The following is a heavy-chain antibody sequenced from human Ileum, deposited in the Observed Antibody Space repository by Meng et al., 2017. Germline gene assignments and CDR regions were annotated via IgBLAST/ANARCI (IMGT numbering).Heavy chain of an antibody. Sequence: SETLSLTFTVSGGSISSGSYYWSGIRQPAGKGLEWIGRIYTSGSTNYNPSLKSRVTISVDTSKNQFSLKLSSVTAADTAVYYCARDAGVDPIDYWGQGTLVTVSS. J-gene: IGHJ4*02. CDR1: GGSISSGSYY. D-gene: IGHD3/OR15-3a*01. CDR3: ARDAGVDPIDY. V-gene: IGHV4-61*02. CDR2: IYTSGST.